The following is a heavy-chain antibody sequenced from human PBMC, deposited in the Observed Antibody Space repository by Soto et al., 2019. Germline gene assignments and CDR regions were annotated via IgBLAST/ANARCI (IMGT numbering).Heavy chain of an antibody. CDR2: INHSGST. CDR3: ARGRKLWRFFDD. J-gene: IGHJ4*02. D-gene: IGHD5-18*01. CDR1: GGSFSGYY. Sequence: QVQLQQWGAGLLKPSETLSLTCAVYGGSFSGYYWSWIRQPPGKGLEWIGEINHSGSTNYNPSLKLRVSLTLDTSQNQLSLRLSSVTAPDTAVYYCARGRKLWRFFDDWGQGTLVTVSS. V-gene: IGHV4-34*01.